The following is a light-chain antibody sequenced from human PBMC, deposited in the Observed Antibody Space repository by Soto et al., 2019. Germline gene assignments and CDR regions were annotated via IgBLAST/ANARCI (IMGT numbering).Light chain of an antibody. CDR3: QSYDSSLSGFV. CDR1: SSNIGAGYD. J-gene: IGLJ1*01. Sequence: QAVATQPPSVSGAPGQRVTISCTGSSSNIGAGYDVHWYQQLPGTAPKLLVYTNSNRPSGVPDRFSGSKSGTSASLAITGLQAEDEADYYCQSYDSSLSGFVFGTGTKVTVL. V-gene: IGLV1-40*01. CDR2: TNS.